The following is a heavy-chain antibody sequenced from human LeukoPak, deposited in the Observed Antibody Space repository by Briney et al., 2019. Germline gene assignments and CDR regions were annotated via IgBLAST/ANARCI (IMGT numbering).Heavy chain of an antibody. CDR2: ITAYNGNT. CDR1: GYTFTGYY. D-gene: IGHD3-10*01. V-gene: IGHV1-18*04. Sequence: ASVKVSCKASGYTFTGYYMHWVRQAPGQGLEWMGWITAYNGNTYYAQNLQGRITMTTDTSTTTAYMELRSLRSDDSAVYYCATTSYGSGSYYPLDYWGQGTLVTVSS. CDR3: ATTSYGSGSYYPLDY. J-gene: IGHJ4*02.